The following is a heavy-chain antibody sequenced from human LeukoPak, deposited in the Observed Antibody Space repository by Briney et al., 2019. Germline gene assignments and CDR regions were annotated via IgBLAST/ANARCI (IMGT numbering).Heavy chain of an antibody. CDR3: ARGPDSGSYFAWFDP. D-gene: IGHD3-10*01. Sequence: PSETLSLTCAVYGGAFSCFYWSWVRQPPGKGLEWIGEINHSGSTYYNPSFKSRVTILVDTSRNQFSLKLTSVTAAATAVYYCARGPDSGSYFAWFDPWGQGTLVTVSS. CDR1: GGAFSCFY. J-gene: IGHJ5*02. V-gene: IGHV4-34*01. CDR2: INHSGST.